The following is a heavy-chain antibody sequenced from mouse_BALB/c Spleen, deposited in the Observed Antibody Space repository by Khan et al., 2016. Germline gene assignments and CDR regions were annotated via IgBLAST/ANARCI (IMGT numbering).Heavy chain of an antibody. J-gene: IGHJ4*01. CDR1: GYSITSDYA. CDR2: ISYSGST. CDR3: ARSDYGDKDAMYY. Sequence: EVQLQESGPGLVKPSQSLSLTCTVTGYSITSDYAWNWIRQFPGNRMEWMGYISYSGSTSYNPSLKSRISITRDTSKNQFFLQLNSVTSEDPATYYCARSDYGDKDAMYYWVLLTSVTLSS. V-gene: IGHV3-2*02. D-gene: IGHD1-1*01.